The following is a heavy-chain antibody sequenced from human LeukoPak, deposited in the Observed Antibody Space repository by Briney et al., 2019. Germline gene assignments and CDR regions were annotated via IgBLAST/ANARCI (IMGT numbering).Heavy chain of an antibody. J-gene: IGHJ4*02. D-gene: IGHD4-17*01. CDR3: ARDPATVTSCFDC. Sequence: GGSLRLSCAPSGFTFSRHGMHWVRQAPGKGLEWVAIISNDGSRKYYAHSVKGRFSISRDNSKNTLYLQMSSLKVEDTAIYYCARDPATVTSCFDCWGQGTLVTVSS. CDR2: ISNDGSRK. V-gene: IGHV3-30*03. CDR1: GFTFSRHG.